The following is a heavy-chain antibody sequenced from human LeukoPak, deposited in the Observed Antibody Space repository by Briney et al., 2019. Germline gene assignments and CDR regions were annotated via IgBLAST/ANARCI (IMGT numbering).Heavy chain of an antibody. J-gene: IGHJ6*02. V-gene: IGHV3-13*01. CDR1: GFTFSSYD. D-gene: IGHD2-8*02. CDR3: AREVGYSGGMDV. CDR2: IGTAGDT. Sequence: GGSLRLSCAASGFTFSSYDMHWVRQATGKGLEWVSAIGTAGDTYYPGSVKGRFTISRENAKNSLYLQMNSLRAGDTAVYYCAREVGYSGGMDVWGQGTTVTVS.